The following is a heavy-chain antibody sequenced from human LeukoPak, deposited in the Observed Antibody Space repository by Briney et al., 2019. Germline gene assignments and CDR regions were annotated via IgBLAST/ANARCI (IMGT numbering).Heavy chain of an antibody. CDR2: IKQDGSVK. D-gene: IGHD2-21*02. V-gene: IGHV3-7*03. CDR1: GFTFSTYW. Sequence: PGGSLRLSCVVSGFTFSTYWMSWVRQAPGKGLECVATIKQDGSVKNYGDSVQGRFTISRDNSKNTLYLQMNSLRAEDTAVYYCAKTAIPGDYYYYYMDVWGKGTTVTVSS. J-gene: IGHJ6*03. CDR3: AKTAIPGDYYYYYMDV.